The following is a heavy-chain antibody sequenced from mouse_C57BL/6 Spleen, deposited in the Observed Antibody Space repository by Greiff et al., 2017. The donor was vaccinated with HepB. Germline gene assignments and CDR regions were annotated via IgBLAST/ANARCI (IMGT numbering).Heavy chain of an antibody. V-gene: IGHV1-39*01. CDR2: INPNYGTT. Sequence: EVHLVESGPELVKPGASVKISCKASGYSFTDYNMNWVKQSNGKSLEWIGVINPNYGTTSYNQKFKGKATLTVDQSSSTAYMQLNSLTSEDSAVYYCARSGLYGSSPYWYFDVWGTGTTVTVSS. CDR1: GYSFTDYN. CDR3: ARSGLYGSSPYWYFDV. D-gene: IGHD1-1*01. J-gene: IGHJ1*03.